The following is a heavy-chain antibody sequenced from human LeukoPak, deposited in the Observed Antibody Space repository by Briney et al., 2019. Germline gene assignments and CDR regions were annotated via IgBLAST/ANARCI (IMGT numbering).Heavy chain of an antibody. D-gene: IGHD3-3*01. Sequence: ASVKVSCKASGYTFTSYGISWVRQAPGQGLEWMGWISAYNGNTNYAQKLQGRVTMTTDTSTSTAYMELRSLRSDDTAVYYCARHRSFGVVILDAFDIWGKGTTVTVSS. V-gene: IGHV1-18*01. CDR3: ARHRSFGVVILDAFDI. CDR1: GYTFTSYG. CDR2: ISAYNGNT. J-gene: IGHJ3*02.